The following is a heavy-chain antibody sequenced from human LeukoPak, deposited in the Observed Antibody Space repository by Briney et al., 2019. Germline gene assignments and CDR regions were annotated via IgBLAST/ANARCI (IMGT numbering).Heavy chain of an antibody. D-gene: IGHD5-18*01. J-gene: IGHJ4*02. CDR3: ASEYTAMVLDYFDY. CDR1: GFTFSSYS. CDR2: ISSSSSTI. Sequence: PGGSLRLSCAAPGFTFSSYSMNWVRQAPGKGLEWVSYISSSSSTIYYADSVKGRFTISRDNAKNSLYLQMNSLRAEDTAVYYCASEYTAMVLDYFDYWGQGTLVTVSS. V-gene: IGHV3-48*01.